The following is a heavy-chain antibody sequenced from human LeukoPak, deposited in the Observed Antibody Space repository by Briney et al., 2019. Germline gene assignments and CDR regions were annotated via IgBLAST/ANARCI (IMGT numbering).Heavy chain of an antibody. CDR1: GFTFSSYE. CDR3: ARVRNEDYYYYYMDV. Sequence: GGSLRLSCAASGFTFSSYEMNWVRQAPGKGLEWVSYISSSGTTIYYADSVKGRFTISRDNAKNSLYLQMNSLRAEDTAVYYCARVRNEDYYYYYMDVWGKGTTVTVSS. D-gene: IGHD1-1*01. J-gene: IGHJ6*03. V-gene: IGHV3-48*03. CDR2: ISSSGTTI.